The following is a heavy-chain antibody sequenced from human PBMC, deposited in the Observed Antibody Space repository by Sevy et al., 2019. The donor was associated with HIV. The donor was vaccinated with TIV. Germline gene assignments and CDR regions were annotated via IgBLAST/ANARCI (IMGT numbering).Heavy chain of an antibody. V-gene: IGHV5-51*01. CDR1: GYSFSTYW. D-gene: IGHD5-12*01. Sequence: GESLKISCKGSGYSFSTYWIAWVRQMPRKGLEWMGIIYPGDSDTRYSPSFQGQVTISADKSISTAYLQWSSLKASDTAMYYCARRGYGDYFDYWGQGTLVTVSS. J-gene: IGHJ4*02. CDR3: ARRGYGDYFDY. CDR2: IYPGDSDT.